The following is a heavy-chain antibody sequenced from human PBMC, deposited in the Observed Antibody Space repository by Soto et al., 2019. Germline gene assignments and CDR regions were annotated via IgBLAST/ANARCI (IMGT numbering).Heavy chain of an antibody. CDR2: MRGSGSSI. D-gene: IGHD1-20*01. Sequence: EAQLLESGGGLVQPGESLTLSCVASHFAFNINAMTWVRQAPGKGLEWVSSMRGSGSSIDYAYSVKGRFTITRDQSKKALCLQMNSLRAEDTAVYWCARDNWNGAYYGLDVWGQGTTVTVS. CDR1: HFAFNINA. V-gene: IGHV3-23*01. CDR3: ARDNWNGAYYGLDV. J-gene: IGHJ6*02.